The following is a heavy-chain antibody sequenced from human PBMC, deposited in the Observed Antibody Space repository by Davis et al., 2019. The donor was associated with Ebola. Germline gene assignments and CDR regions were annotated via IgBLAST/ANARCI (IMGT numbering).Heavy chain of an antibody. Sequence: SVKVSCKASGGTFSSYAISWVRQAPGQGLEWMGGIIPIFGTANYAQKFQGRVTITADESTRTAYMELSSLRSEATAVYYCARDDPYSGSTPGFDYWGQGTLVTVSS. CDR2: IIPIFGTA. CDR3: ARDDPYSGSTPGFDY. V-gene: IGHV1-69*13. CDR1: GGTFSSYA. D-gene: IGHD1-26*01. J-gene: IGHJ4*02.